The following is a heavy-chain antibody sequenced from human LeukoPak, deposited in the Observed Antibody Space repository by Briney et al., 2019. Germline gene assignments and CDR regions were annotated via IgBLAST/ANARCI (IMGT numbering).Heavy chain of an antibody. CDR3: ARGEGAEVVVAATFDY. J-gene: IGHJ4*02. V-gene: IGHV1-69*01. CDR2: IIPIFGTA. CDR1: GYTFTSYG. Sequence: GSSVKVSCKASGYTFTSYGISWVRQAPGQGLEWMGGIIPIFGTANYAQKFQGRVTITADESTSTAYMELSSLRSEDTAVYYCARGEGAEVVVAATFDYWGQGTLVTVSS. D-gene: IGHD2-15*01.